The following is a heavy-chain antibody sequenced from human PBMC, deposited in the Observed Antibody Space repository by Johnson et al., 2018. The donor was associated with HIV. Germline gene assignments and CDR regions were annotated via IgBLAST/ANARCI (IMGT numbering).Heavy chain of an antibody. V-gene: IGHV3-11*04. J-gene: IGHJ3*02. CDR1: GFSFSDYY. CDR3: AREQATLWFRASGAAFNI. D-gene: IGHD3-10*01. CDR2: MSSSGSTI. Sequence: QVQLVESGGGLVKPGGSLRLSCVASGFSFSDYYMSWIRQAPGKGLAWISFMSSSGSTIYHAESVKGRFTISRDNAKNSLSLQMNRLRVEDTAVYYSAREQATLWFRASGAAFNIWGQGTTVTVSS.